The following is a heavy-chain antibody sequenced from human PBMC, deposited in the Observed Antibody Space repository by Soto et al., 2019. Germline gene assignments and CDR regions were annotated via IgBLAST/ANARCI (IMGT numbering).Heavy chain of an antibody. V-gene: IGHV4-4*07. Sequence: SETLSLTCTVSGGSINTFCWSWVRQPAGKGLEWIGRIFSSGSTSFNPSLESRVAMSVDTSKNHFSLNLSSVTAADMAVYYCAREGSYSAYNFAHGIQLWSFDFWGQGALITVSS. D-gene: IGHD5-12*01. CDR3: AREGSYSAYNFAHGIQLWSFDF. CDR1: GGSINTFC. CDR2: IFSSGST. J-gene: IGHJ4*02.